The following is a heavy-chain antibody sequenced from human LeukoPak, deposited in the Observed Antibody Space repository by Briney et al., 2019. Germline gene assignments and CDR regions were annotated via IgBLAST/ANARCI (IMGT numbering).Heavy chain of an antibody. D-gene: IGHD4-23*01. CDR1: GFTFSRSW. CDR2: INSDGTDT. V-gene: IGHV3-74*01. CDR3: ASDPDYGSNFDY. Sequence: GGSLRLSCAASGFTFSRSWMHWVRQAPGKGLVGVSRINSDGTDTIYAGSVKGRFTISRDSAKNTLYLEMSGLRAEDTAVYYCASDPDYGSNFDYWGQGTLVTVSS. J-gene: IGHJ4*02.